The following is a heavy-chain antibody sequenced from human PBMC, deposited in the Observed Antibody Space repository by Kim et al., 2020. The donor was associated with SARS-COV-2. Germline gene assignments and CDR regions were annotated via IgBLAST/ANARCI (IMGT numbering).Heavy chain of an antibody. CDR3: AKGRGQWLVLNWFDP. CDR2: ISGSGGST. CDR1: GFTFSSYA. J-gene: IGHJ5*02. V-gene: IGHV3-23*01. Sequence: GGSLRLSCAASGFTFSSYAMSWVRQAPGKGLEWVSAISGSGGSTYYADSVKGRFTISRDNSKNTLYLQMNSLRAEDTAVYYCAKGRGQWLVLNWFDPWGQGTLVTVSS. D-gene: IGHD6-19*01.